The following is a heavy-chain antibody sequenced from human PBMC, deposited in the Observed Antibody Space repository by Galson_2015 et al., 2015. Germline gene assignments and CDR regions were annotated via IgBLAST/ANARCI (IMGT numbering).Heavy chain of an antibody. CDR1: GFTFSSYA. Sequence: SLRLSCAASGFTFSSYAMSWVRQAPGKGLEWVSAISGSGGSTYYADSVKGRFTISRDNSKNTLYLQMNSLRAEDTAVYYCAKVNRPGRIVVVLPSYWGQGTLVTVSS. CDR2: ISGSGGST. V-gene: IGHV3-23*01. D-gene: IGHD3-22*01. J-gene: IGHJ4*02. CDR3: AKVNRPGRIVVVLPSY.